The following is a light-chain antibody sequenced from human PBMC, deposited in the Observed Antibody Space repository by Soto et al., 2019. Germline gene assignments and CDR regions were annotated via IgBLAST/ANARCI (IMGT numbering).Light chain of an antibody. J-gene: IGLJ1*01. V-gene: IGLV2-14*01. CDR3: TSYTRTSSTTYV. Sequence: QSALTQPASVSGSPGQSITISCTGTSSDVGGYNYVSWYQQHPGKAPKLMIYDVSNRPSGVSNRFSGSKSGNTASLTISGLQAEDEDDYYCTSYTRTSSTTYVFGTGTKLTVL. CDR1: SSDVGGYNY. CDR2: DVS.